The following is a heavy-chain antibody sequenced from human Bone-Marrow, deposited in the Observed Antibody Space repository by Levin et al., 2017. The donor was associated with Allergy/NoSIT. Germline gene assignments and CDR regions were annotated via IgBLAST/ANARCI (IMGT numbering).Heavy chain of an antibody. Sequence: RSSETLSLTCTVFGDSISTHSYHWNWIRQQPGKGLEWIGWIYYSGSSQYNPSLKNRATISVDTSQKRFSLQLTSVTAADTAVYYCARGTALPLLEWSWGQGTLVTVSS. J-gene: IGHJ5*02. CDR1: GDSISTHSYH. CDR3: ARGTALPLLEWS. CDR2: IYYSGSS. V-gene: IGHV4-31*03. D-gene: IGHD3-3*01.